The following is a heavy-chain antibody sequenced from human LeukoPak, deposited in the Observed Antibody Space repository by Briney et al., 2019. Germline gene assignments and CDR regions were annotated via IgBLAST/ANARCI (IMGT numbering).Heavy chain of an antibody. V-gene: IGHV1-2*02. CDR3: ARETQDYGDYVYWYFDL. J-gene: IGHJ2*01. Sequence: ASVKVSCKASGYTFTGYYMHWGRQAPGQGLEWMGWINPNSGGTNYAQKFQGRVTMTRDTSISTAYMELSRLRSDDTAVYYCARETQDYGDYVYWYFDLWGRGTLVTVSS. D-gene: IGHD4-17*01. CDR2: INPNSGGT. CDR1: GYTFTGYY.